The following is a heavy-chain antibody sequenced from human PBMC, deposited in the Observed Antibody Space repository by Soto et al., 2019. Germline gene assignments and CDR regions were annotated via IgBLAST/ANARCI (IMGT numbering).Heavy chain of an antibody. J-gene: IGHJ4*02. Sequence: PSETLSLTCTVSGGSSSSYYYSWIRQPPGKGLEWIGYIYHSGSTYYNPSLKSRVTISVDRSKNQFSLKLSSVTAADTAVYYCARGMTTVTTIDYWGQGTLVTVSS. V-gene: IGHV4-59*12. CDR2: IYHSGST. CDR3: ARGMTTVTTIDY. CDR1: GGSSSSYY. D-gene: IGHD4-4*01.